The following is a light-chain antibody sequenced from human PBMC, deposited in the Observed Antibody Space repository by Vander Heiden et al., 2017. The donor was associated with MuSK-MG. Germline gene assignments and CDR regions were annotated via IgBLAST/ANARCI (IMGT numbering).Light chain of an antibody. J-gene: IGLJ3*02. V-gene: IGLV1-40*01. CDR3: QSFDTGLSGWV. Sequence: QSVLTQPPSVSGAPGQRVIISCTGSSFNIGANYDVHWYQLRPGTAPKLLIYAYTNRPSGVPDRFSGSKSGTSASLAITGLQEEDEADYYCQSFDTGLSGWVFGGGTRVTVL. CDR2: AYT. CDR1: SFNIGANYD.